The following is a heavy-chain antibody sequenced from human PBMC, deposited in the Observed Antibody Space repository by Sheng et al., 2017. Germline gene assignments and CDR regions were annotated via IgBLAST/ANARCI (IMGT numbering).Heavy chain of an antibody. J-gene: IGHJ6*03. D-gene: IGHD2-21*02. V-gene: IGHV3-7*01. CDR3: VRDVTATVYRYYFLDV. CDR2: IKQDAGED. CDR1: GFTFSSYG. Sequence: VQLVESGGGVVQPGKSLRLSCAASGFTFSSYGMHWVRQAPGKGLEWVATIKQDAGEDYYVDSVKGRFTVARDNVRDSLYLQMDSLRVEDTGLYYCVRDVTATVYRYYFLDVWAKGPRSPSP.